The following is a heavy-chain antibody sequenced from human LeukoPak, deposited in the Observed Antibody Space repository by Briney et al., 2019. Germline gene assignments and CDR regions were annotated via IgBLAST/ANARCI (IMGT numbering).Heavy chain of an antibody. CDR1: GFTFSSYS. Sequence: GGSLRLSCAASGFTFSSYSMNWVRQAPGKGLEWVSSISSSSSYIYYADSVKGRFTISRDNAKNSLYLQMNSLRAEDTAVYYCARAHTGYLAAAGTWWFDPWGQGTLVTVSS. CDR2: ISSSSSYI. J-gene: IGHJ5*02. V-gene: IGHV3-21*01. D-gene: IGHD6-13*01. CDR3: ARAHTGYLAAAGTWWFDP.